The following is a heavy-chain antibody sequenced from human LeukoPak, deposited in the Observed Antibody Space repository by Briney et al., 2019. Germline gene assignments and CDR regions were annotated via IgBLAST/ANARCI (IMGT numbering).Heavy chain of an antibody. V-gene: IGHV4-59*01. CDR3: ARESGVYYFDY. CDR2: IYYSGST. Sequence: SETLSLTCTVSGGSISSYYWSWIRQPPGKGLERIGYIYYSGSTNYNPSLKSRVTISVDTSKNQFSLKLSSVTAADTAVYYCARESGVYYFDYWGQGTLVTVSS. CDR1: GGSISSYY. D-gene: IGHD1-26*01. J-gene: IGHJ4*02.